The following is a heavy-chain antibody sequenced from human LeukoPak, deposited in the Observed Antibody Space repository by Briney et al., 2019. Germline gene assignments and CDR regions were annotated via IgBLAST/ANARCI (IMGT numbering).Heavy chain of an antibody. D-gene: IGHD5-24*01. CDR1: GDSISGSSYY. CDR2: VYYSGST. CDR3: ASSRDRYYYYMDV. V-gene: IGHV4-39*01. J-gene: IGHJ6*03. Sequence: PSETLSLTCAVSGDSISGSSYYWAWIRQPPGKGLEWIGSVYYSGSTYYNPSLKSRVTISVDTSKNQFSLKLSSVTAADTAVYYCASSRDRYYYYMDVWGKGTTVTVSS.